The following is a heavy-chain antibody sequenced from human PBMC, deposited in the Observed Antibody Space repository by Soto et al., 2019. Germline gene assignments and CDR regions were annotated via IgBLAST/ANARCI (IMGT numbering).Heavy chain of an antibody. Sequence: QVQLQESGPGLVKPSQTLSLTCTVSGDSMGSGDYYWTWIRQPPGKGLEWIGYIYYIGTTFYNPSLESRVNISIDTSKNHFSLRLTSVTAPDTAVYYCSRGSTYYGFLTWGQGTLVTVSS. CDR1: GDSMGSGDYY. J-gene: IGHJ5*02. CDR3: SRGSTYYGFLT. CDR2: IYYIGTT. V-gene: IGHV4-30-4*01. D-gene: IGHD3-10*01.